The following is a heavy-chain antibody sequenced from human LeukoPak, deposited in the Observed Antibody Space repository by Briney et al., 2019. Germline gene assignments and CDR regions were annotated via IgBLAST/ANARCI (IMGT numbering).Heavy chain of an antibody. D-gene: IGHD1-20*01. CDR3: ARAGLTGSKVAFDV. V-gene: IGHV7-4-1*02. CDR1: GYTFTDFP. Sequence: ASVKVSCKASGYTFTDFPMNWVRQAPGQGLEWMGWINTDTGNPTYAQGFTGHYVFSLDTSVSTAYLQIISLKAEDTAVYYCARAGLTGSKVAFDVWGQGTMVTVSS. CDR2: INTDTGNP. J-gene: IGHJ3*01.